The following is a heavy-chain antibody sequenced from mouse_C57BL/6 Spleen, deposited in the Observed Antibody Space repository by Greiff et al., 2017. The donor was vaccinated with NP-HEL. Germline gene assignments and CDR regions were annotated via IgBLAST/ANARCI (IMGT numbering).Heavy chain of an antibody. D-gene: IGHD2-5*01. Sequence: VQLQQSGAELVKPGASVKLSCKASGFTINSYCMQWVKQRPEQGLEWIGEIDPSDSNTKYDPKFQGKSTMTADTSSSTAYLQLSSLTSEDASVYYGATMSYSRFPSFLDYWGQGTTLTVSS. J-gene: IGHJ2*01. V-gene: IGHV1-50*01. CDR2: IDPSDSNT. CDR1: GFTINSYC. CDR3: ATMSYSRFPSFLDY.